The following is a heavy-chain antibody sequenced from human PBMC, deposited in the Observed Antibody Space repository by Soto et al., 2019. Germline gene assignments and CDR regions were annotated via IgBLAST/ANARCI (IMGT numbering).Heavy chain of an antibody. Sequence: QVQLVQSGAEVKKPGSSVKVSCKASGGTFSSYTISWVRQAPGQGLEWMGRIIPILGIANYAQKFQGRVTITADKYTSTAYMELSSLRSEDTAVYYCADGGNGNSVSRWGQGTLVTVSS. CDR1: GGTFSSYT. CDR3: ADGGNGNSVSR. V-gene: IGHV1-69*02. CDR2: IIPILGIA. J-gene: IGHJ4*02. D-gene: IGHD2-8*01.